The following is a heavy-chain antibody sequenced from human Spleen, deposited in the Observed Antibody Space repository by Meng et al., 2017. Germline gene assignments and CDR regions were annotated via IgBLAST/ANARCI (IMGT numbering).Heavy chain of an antibody. CDR2: INPKSGDT. CDR3: ARDEDISAAGKLFGDY. CDR1: GYPFTAYG. J-gene: IGHJ4*02. D-gene: IGHD6-13*01. V-gene: IGHV1-2*06. Sequence: QVQRVQSGAEVKEPGASVKVSCKPSGYPFTAYGLHWVRRAPGQGLEWMGRINPKSGDTHYAQRFQGRVTMTGDTSISTAYMELSGLRSDDTAMYYCARDEDISAAGKLFGDYWGQGTLVTVSS.